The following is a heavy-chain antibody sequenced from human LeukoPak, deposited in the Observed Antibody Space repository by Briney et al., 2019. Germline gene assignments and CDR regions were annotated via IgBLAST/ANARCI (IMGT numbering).Heavy chain of an antibody. CDR1: GGSITTYF. D-gene: IGHD2-21*02. Sequence: SETLSLTCTVSGGSITTYFWSWIRQAPGKGLEWIGFINYSGSTNSNPALKSRLTMSIDTSRNHFSLKLSSVTAADTAVYYCGRGLYCGGDCYPDGFDIWGQGTMVTVSS. CDR3: GRGLYCGGDCYPDGFDI. V-gene: IGHV4-59*01. CDR2: INYSGST. J-gene: IGHJ3*02.